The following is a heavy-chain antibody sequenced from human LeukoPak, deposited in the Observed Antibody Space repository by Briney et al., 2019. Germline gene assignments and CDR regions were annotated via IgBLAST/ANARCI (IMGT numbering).Heavy chain of an antibody. CDR2: INPNSGGT. CDR3: ARAGIVVARAAAY. J-gene: IGHJ4*02. CDR1: GYTFTGYY. D-gene: IGHD2-2*01. Sequence: GASVKVSCKASGYTFTGYYMHWVRQAPGQGLEWMGWINPNSGGTNYAQKFQGRVTMTRDTSISTAYMELSRLRSDDTAVYYCARAGIVVARAAAYWGQGTLVTVSS. V-gene: IGHV1-2*02.